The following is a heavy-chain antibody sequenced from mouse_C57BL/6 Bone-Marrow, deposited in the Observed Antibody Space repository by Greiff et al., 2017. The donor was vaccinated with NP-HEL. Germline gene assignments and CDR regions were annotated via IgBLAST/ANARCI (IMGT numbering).Heavy chain of an antibody. D-gene: IGHD2-4*01. Sequence: EVQLVESGAELVRPGASVKLSCTASGFNIKDDYMHWVKQRPEQGLEWIGWIDPENGDTEYASKFQGKAPITADTSSNTAYLQLSSLTSEDTAVYYCTTEGYYDYGTGYYYAMDYWGQGTSVTVSS. V-gene: IGHV14-4*01. CDR3: TTEGYYDYGTGYYYAMDY. CDR1: GFNIKDDY. J-gene: IGHJ4*01. CDR2: IDPENGDT.